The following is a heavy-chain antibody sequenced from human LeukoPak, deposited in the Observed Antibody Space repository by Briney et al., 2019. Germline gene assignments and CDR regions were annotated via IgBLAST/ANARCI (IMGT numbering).Heavy chain of an antibody. V-gene: IGHV3-21*01. CDR3: AKGLCYDFWSGYSCAPLDY. J-gene: IGHJ4*02. D-gene: IGHD3-3*01. CDR2: ISSSSSYI. Sequence: PGGSLRLSCAASGFTFSSYSMNWVRQAPGKGLEWVSSISSSSSYIYYADSVKGRFTISRDNAKNSLYLQMNSLRAEDTAVYYCAKGLCYDFWSGYSCAPLDYWGQGTLVTVSS. CDR1: GFTFSSYS.